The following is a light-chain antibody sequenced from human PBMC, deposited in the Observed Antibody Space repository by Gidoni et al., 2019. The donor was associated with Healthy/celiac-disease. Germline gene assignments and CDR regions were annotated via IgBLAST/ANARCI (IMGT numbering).Light chain of an antibody. Sequence: EILLPHSPGTLSLSPGERATLSCRANQSVSSSYLAWYQQKPGQAPRLLIYGASSRATGIPDRCSGSGSGTDFTLTIRRLEPEDFAVYYCQQYGSSYTFGQXTKLEIK. CDR2: GAS. CDR3: QQYGSSYT. V-gene: IGKV3-20*01. J-gene: IGKJ2*01. CDR1: QSVSSSY.